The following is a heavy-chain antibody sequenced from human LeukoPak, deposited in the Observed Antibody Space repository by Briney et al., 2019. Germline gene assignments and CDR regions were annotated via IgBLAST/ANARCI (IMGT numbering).Heavy chain of an antibody. CDR3: ARGDSGYCSSTSCYSFDY. J-gene: IGHJ4*02. V-gene: IGHV4-30-2*01. CDR1: GGSISSGGYY. Sequence: PSETLSLTCTVSGGSISSGGYYWSWIRQPPGKGLEWIGYIYHSGSTYYNPSLKSRVTISVDRSKNQFSLKLSSVTAADTAVYYRARGDSGYCSSTSCYSFDYWGQGTLVTVSS. CDR2: IYHSGST. D-gene: IGHD2-2*01.